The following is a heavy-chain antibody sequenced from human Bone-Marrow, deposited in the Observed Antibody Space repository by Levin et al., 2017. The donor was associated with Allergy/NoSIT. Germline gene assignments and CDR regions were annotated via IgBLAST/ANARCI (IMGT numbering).Heavy chain of an antibody. J-gene: IGHJ4*02. CDR1: GFTFSIYA. Sequence: GGSLRLSCEASGFTFSIYAMAWVRQAPGKGLEWVSAIGGSGDSTYYADSVKGRFTISRDNSKNTLFLQMNSLRGEDTAVYYCAKDNRRSPYYFDYWGQGTLVTVSS. D-gene: IGHD1-14*01. V-gene: IGHV3-23*01. CDR3: AKDNRRSPYYFDY. CDR2: IGGSGDST.